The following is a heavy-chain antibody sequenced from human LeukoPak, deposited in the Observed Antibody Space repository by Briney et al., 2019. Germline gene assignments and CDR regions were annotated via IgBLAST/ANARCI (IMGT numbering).Heavy chain of an antibody. Sequence: GGSLRLSCAASGFTFSSYAMSWVRQAPGKGLEWVSSINPSSGSTYYADSVKGRFTISGDNSKNTLYLQMNSLRAEDTAVYYCAKEHMAAAVYYFDYWGQGTLVTVSS. CDR1: GFTFSSYA. V-gene: IGHV3-23*01. D-gene: IGHD6-13*01. CDR2: INPSSGST. CDR3: AKEHMAAAVYYFDY. J-gene: IGHJ4*02.